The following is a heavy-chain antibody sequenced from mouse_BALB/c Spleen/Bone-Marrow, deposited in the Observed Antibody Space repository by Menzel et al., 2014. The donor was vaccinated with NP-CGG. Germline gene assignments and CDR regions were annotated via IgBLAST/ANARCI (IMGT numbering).Heavy chain of an antibody. V-gene: IGHV5-6*01. J-gene: IGHJ2*01. Sequence: EVMLVESGGDLVKPGGSLKLSCAASGFTFSNYGMSWVRQTPDKRLEWVATISSGGSYTYYPDSVKGRFTISRDNAKXTLYLQMSSLKSEDTAMYYCARPMINTYFDHWGQGTTLTVSS. D-gene: IGHD2-4*01. CDR1: GFTFSNYG. CDR3: ARPMINTYFDH. CDR2: ISSGGSYT.